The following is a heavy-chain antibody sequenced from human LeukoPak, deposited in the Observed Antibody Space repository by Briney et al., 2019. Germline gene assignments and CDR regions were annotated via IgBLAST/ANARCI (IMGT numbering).Heavy chain of an antibody. Sequence: SVKVSCKASGGTFSSYAISWVRQAPGQGLEWMGRIIPIFGIANYAQRFQGRVTITADKSTSTAYMELSSLRSEDTAVYHCAREMATTRTDFDYWGQGTLVTVSS. D-gene: IGHD5-24*01. CDR2: IIPIFGIA. CDR3: AREMATTRTDFDY. V-gene: IGHV1-69*04. CDR1: GGTFSSYA. J-gene: IGHJ4*02.